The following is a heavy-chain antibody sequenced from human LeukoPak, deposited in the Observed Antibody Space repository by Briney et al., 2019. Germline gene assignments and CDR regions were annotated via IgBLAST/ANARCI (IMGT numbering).Heavy chain of an antibody. CDR3: AKGLDGYNYGAAGS. J-gene: IGHJ5*02. V-gene: IGHV3-30*02. Sequence: GSLRPSCATSGFTFNVYALHWVRQAPGQGMEWVAFIRHDGSNAYYAASVEGRFTISRDNSKNTLNLQMNRLTTEDTAFYFCAKGLDGYNYGAAGSWGQGTLVTVSS. CDR1: GFTFNVYA. CDR2: IRHDGSNA. D-gene: IGHD5-24*01.